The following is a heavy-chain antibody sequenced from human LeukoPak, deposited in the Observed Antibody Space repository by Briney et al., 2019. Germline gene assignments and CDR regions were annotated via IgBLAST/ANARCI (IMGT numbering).Heavy chain of an antibody. CDR3: ARDVPAAIRALDP. V-gene: IGHV1-46*01. J-gene: IGHJ5*02. CDR2: INPSGGST. Sequence: ASVKVPCKASGYTFTSYCMHWVRQAPGQGLEWMGIINPSGGSTSYAQKFQGRVTMTRDTSTSTVYMELSSLRSEDTAVYYCARDVPAAIRALDPWGQGTLVTVSS. D-gene: IGHD2-2*01. CDR1: GYTFTSYC.